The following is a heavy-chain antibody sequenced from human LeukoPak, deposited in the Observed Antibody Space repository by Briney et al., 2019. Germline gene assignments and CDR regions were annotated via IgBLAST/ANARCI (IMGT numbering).Heavy chain of an antibody. D-gene: IGHD5-18*01. CDR3: ARLVGETAIVRGFDL. Sequence: GGPLKISGQRSGSIFTTYWIGWVRQLPGKGLEWMGIFFPGDSKTKYSPYFQGQVTSSADKSITTAYLQWSSLRASHTAIYYCARLVGETAIVRGFDLWGQGTLVTVSS. CDR2: FFPGDSKT. CDR1: GSIFTTYW. V-gene: IGHV5-51*01. J-gene: IGHJ4*02.